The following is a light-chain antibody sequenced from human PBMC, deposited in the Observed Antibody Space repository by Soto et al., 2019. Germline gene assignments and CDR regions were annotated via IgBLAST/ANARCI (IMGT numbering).Light chain of an antibody. CDR2: DVS. V-gene: IGLV2-11*01. Sequence: QSALTQPRSVSRSPGQSVTISCSGTSSDVGGNNYVSWYQQQPGKAPKLMIYDVSKRPSGVPDRFYGSKSGNTASLTISGLQAEDEADYYCYSYAGSHVLFGGGTQLTVL. J-gene: IGLJ2*01. CDR1: SSDVGGNNY. CDR3: YSYAGSHVL.